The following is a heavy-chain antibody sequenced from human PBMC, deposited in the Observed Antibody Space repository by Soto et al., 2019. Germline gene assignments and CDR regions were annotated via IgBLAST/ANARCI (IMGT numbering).Heavy chain of an antibody. V-gene: IGHV1-3*01. D-gene: IGHD6-6*01. J-gene: IGHJ1*01. Sequence: GASVKVSCKASGYTFTSYAMHWVRQAPGQRLEWMGWINAGNGNTKYSQKFQGRVTITRDTSASTAYMELSSLRSEDTAVYYCARMAARTEYFQHWGQGTLVTVSS. CDR3: ARMAARTEYFQH. CDR1: GYTFTSYA. CDR2: INAGNGNT.